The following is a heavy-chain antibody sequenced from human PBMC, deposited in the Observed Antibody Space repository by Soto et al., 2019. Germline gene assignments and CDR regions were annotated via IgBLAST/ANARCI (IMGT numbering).Heavy chain of an antibody. Sequence: LSLTCTVSGGSVTSDEDYWTWIRQSPGKGLEWIGYISNSGSTYYADSVKGRFTISRDNSKNTLYLQMNSLRAEDTAVYYCAKGTAPYYYDSSGYYEAFDIWGQGTMVTVSS. J-gene: IGHJ3*02. D-gene: IGHD3-22*01. CDR3: AKGTAPYYYDSSGYYEAFDI. CDR1: GGSVTSDEDY. V-gene: IGHV3-53*01. CDR2: ISNSGST.